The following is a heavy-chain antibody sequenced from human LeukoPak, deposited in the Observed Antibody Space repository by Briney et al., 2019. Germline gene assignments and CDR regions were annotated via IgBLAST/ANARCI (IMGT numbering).Heavy chain of an antibody. D-gene: IGHD3-16*01. CDR3: ARVTSGLDAFDI. CDR1: GYTFTCYG. J-gene: IGHJ3*02. Sequence: ASVKVSCKASGYTFTCYGINWVRQAPGQGLERMGWITAYNGNTNYAQKVQGRVTMTTDTSTSTAYMELRSLRSDDTAVYYCARVTSGLDAFDIWGQGTMVTVSS. V-gene: IGHV1-18*01. CDR2: ITAYNGNT.